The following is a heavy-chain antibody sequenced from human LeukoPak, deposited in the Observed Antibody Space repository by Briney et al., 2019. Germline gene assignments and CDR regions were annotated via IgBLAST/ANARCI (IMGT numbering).Heavy chain of an antibody. CDR3: ARLSSGAGGDFDC. CDR1: GDSVSSNSAA. V-gene: IGHV6-1*01. J-gene: IGHJ4*02. CDR2: TYYRSKWYN. Sequence: SPTLSLTCAISGDSVSSNSAAWNWVRQSPSRGLEWLGRTYYRSKWYNNYALSVKSRITIKPDTSKNQFSLQLNSVTPEDTAVYYCARLSSGAGGDFDCWGQGTLVTVSS. D-gene: IGHD6-19*01.